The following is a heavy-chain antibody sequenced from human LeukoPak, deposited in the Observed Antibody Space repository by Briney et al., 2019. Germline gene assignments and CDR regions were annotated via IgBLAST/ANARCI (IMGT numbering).Heavy chain of an antibody. CDR1: GFTFISYW. Sequence: GGSLRPSCAASGFTFISYWMSWVRQAPGKGLDWVSGISWNGNNIGYADSVKGRFTISRDNAKNTLYLQMNSLRAEDTALYYCAKDVNYGSGSYPYYFDSWGQGTLVTVSS. D-gene: IGHD3-10*01. J-gene: IGHJ4*02. V-gene: IGHV3-9*01. CDR3: AKDVNYGSGSYPYYFDS. CDR2: ISWNGNNI.